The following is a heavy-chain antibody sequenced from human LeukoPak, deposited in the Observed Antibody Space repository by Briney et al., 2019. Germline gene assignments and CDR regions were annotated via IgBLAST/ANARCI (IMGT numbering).Heavy chain of an antibody. CDR3: ARGYSNYDILTGYSVYYFDY. Sequence: SETLSLTCTVSGGSISSSSYYWGWIRQPPGKGLEWIGSIYYSGSTYYNPSLKSRVTISVDTSKNQFSLKLSSVTAADTAVYYCARGYSNYDILTGYSVYYFDYWGQGTLVTVSS. V-gene: IGHV4-39*07. CDR1: GGSISSSSYY. D-gene: IGHD3-9*01. J-gene: IGHJ4*02. CDR2: IYYSGST.